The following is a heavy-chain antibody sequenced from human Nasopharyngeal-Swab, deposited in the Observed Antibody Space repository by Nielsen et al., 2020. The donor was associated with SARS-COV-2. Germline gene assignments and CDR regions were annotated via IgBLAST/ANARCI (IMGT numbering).Heavy chain of an antibody. J-gene: IGHJ6*03. V-gene: IGHV4-31*03. CDR2: IYYSGST. Sequence: SETLSLTRTVSGGSISSGGYYWSWIRQHPGKGLEWIGYIYYSGSTYYNPSLKSRVTISVDTSKNQFSLKLSSVTAADTAVYYCARSLYYDFWSGYYTGSQGNYYYYMDVWGKGTTVTVSS. CDR1: GGSISSGGYY. CDR3: ARSLYYDFWSGYYTGSQGNYYYYMDV. D-gene: IGHD3-3*01.